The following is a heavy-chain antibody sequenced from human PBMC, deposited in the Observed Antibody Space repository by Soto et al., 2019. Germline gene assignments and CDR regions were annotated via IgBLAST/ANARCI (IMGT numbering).Heavy chain of an antibody. CDR2: ISGSGGST. CDR1: GFTFSSYA. J-gene: IGHJ4*02. D-gene: IGHD3-22*01. V-gene: IGHV3-23*01. CDR3: AKSPRTPIVVVMVYFDY. Sequence: EVQLLESGGGLVQPGGSLRLSCAASGFTFSSYAMSWVRQAPGKGLEWVSAISGSGGSTYYADSVKGRFTISRDNSKNTLYLQMNSLRAEDTAVYYCAKSPRTPIVVVMVYFDYWGQGTLVTVSS.